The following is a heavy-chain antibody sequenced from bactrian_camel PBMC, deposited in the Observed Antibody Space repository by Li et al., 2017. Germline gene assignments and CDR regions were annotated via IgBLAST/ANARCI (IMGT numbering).Heavy chain of an antibody. CDR2: IYRGTSVT. D-gene: IGHD5*01. CDR3: AADACLVGGPANY. J-gene: IGHJ4*01. CDR1: GWQYTRNC. Sequence: HVQLVESGGGSVQAGGSLRLSCAASGWQYTRNCIGWFRQVPGKEREGVAIIYRGTSVTYYTDFVKGRFTISRDIAKNTVHLYLQMNMLKPEDTAMYYCAADACLVGGPANYWGQGTQVTVSS. V-gene: IGHV3S6*01.